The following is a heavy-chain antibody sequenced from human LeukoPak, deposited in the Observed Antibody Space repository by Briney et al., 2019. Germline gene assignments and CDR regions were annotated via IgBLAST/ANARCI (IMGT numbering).Heavy chain of an antibody. CDR1: GFTFSSYA. J-gene: IGHJ4*02. D-gene: IGHD3-22*01. Sequence: GGSLRLSCAASGFTFSSYAMSWVRQAPGKGLEWVSAISGSGGSPYYADSVKGRFTISRDNSKNTLYLQMNSLRAEDTAVYYCAKDRAYYYDSSGYYFDYWGQGTLVTVSS. CDR2: ISGSGGSP. CDR3: AKDRAYYYDSSGYYFDY. V-gene: IGHV3-23*01.